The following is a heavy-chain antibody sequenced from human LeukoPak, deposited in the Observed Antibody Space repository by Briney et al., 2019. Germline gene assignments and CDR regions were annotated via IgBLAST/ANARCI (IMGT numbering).Heavy chain of an antibody. Sequence: SETLSLTCAVYGGSFSGYYWSWIRQPPGKGLEWIGEINHSGSTNYNPSLKSRVTISVDTSKNQFSLKLSSVTAAGTAVYYCAFGPPGHYYYMDVWGKGTTVTVSS. CDR1: GGSFSGYY. V-gene: IGHV4-34*01. J-gene: IGHJ6*03. CDR3: AFGPPGHYYYMDV. D-gene: IGHD3-10*01. CDR2: INHSGST.